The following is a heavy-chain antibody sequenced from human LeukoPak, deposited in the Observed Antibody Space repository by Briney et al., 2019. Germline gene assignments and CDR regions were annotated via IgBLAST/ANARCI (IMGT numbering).Heavy chain of an antibody. CDR3: ARAGHITSEGETAMVFDP. D-gene: IGHD5-18*01. CDR1: GGSISSGSYY. V-gene: IGHV4-61*02. J-gene: IGHJ5*02. Sequence: SETLSHTCTVSGGSISSGSYYWSWIRQPAGKGLEWIGRIYTSGSTNYNPSLKSRVTISVDTSKNQFSLKLSSVTAADTAVYYCARAGHITSEGETAMVFDPWGQGTLVTVSS. CDR2: IYTSGST.